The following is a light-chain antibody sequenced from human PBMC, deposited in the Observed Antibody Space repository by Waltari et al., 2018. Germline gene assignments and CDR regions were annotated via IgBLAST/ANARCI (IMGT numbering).Light chain of an antibody. CDR1: DLGENN. CDR3: QAWHSNTFV. Sequence: SYELTQTPSVSVSPAQTPPLTCPGLDLGENNDCWYQQKPGQSPVLVIHQESKRPSGVTERVSGSNSGNTATMTISETEATDEADYYCQAWHSNTFVFGTGTKVTVL. CDR2: QES. V-gene: IGLV3-1*01. J-gene: IGLJ1*01.